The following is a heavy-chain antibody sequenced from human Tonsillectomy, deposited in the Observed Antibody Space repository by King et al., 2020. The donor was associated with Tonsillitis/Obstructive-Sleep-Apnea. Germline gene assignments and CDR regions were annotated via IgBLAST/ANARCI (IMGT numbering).Heavy chain of an antibody. D-gene: IGHD4-17*01. CDR2: IYYIGST. CDR1: GGSISRYY. CDR3: ARGGASTATNRFDS. Sequence: QLQESGPEVVKPSETLSLTCTVSGGSISRYYWSWLRQPPGKELECIAKIYYIGSTNYNPSLTGRVTVSVDTSKNQFSLKVRSVTAADTAVYYCARGGASTATNRFDSWGQGTLVTVSS. J-gene: IGHJ4*02. V-gene: IGHV4-59*01.